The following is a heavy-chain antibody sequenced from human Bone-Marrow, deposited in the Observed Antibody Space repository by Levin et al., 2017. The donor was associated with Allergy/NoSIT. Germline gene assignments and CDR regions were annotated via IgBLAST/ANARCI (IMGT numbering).Heavy chain of an antibody. CDR3: TADSLVPATKAHY. D-gene: IGHD1-26*01. J-gene: IGHJ4*02. V-gene: IGHV3-15*04. CDR2: IESKSDGETT. Sequence: PGGSLRLSCAASGLTFRNAWMTWVRQAPGKGLEWVGRIESKSDGETTDYGAPVTGRFTISRDDSRNTVYLHMNSLKTEDTAVYYCTADSLVPATKAHYWGQGTLVTVSS. CDR1: GLTFRNAW.